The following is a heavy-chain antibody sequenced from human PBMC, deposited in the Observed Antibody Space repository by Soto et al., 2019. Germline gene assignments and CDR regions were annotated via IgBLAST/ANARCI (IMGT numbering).Heavy chain of an antibody. Sequence: SETLSLTCTVSGGSISSYYWSWIRQPPGKGLEWIGYIYYSGSTNYNPSLKSRVTISVDTSKNQFSLKLSSVTAADTAVYYCAREVRGYSGYGPYNWFDPWGQGTLVTVS. CDR1: GGSISSYY. V-gene: IGHV4-59*01. D-gene: IGHD5-12*01. J-gene: IGHJ5*02. CDR3: AREVRGYSGYGPYNWFDP. CDR2: IYYSGST.